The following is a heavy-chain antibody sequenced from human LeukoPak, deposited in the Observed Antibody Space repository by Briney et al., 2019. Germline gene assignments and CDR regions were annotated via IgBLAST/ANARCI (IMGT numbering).Heavy chain of an antibody. Sequence: ASVKVSCKASGYTFTSYGISWVRQAPGQGLEWMGWISAYNGNTNYAKKIKGRVTMTTDSYTSTAYMELRSLRSDDTAVHYCARDGDIVVVPAASRPHYWGQGTLVTVSS. V-gene: IGHV1-18*01. CDR2: ISAYNGNT. D-gene: IGHD2-2*01. J-gene: IGHJ4*02. CDR1: GYTFTSYG. CDR3: ARDGDIVVVPAASRPHY.